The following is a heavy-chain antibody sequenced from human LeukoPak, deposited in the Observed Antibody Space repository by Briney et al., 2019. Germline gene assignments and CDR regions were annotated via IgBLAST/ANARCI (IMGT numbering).Heavy chain of an antibody. CDR1: GGTFSSYA. CDR2: IIPIFGTA. Sequence: ASVKVSCKASGGTFSSYAISWVRQAPGQGLEWMGGIIPIFGTANYAQKFQGRVTITTDESTSTAYMELSSLRSDDTAVYYCARVSGYDRTYFQHWGQGTLVTVSS. V-gene: IGHV1-69*05. J-gene: IGHJ1*01. CDR3: ARVSGYDRTYFQH. D-gene: IGHD5-12*01.